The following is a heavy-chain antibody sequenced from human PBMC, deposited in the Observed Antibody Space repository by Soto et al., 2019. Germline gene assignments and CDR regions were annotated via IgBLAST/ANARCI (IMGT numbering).Heavy chain of an antibody. V-gene: IGHV1-8*01. D-gene: IGHD6-6*01. Sequence: ASVKVSCKASGYTFTSYDINWVRQATGQGLEWMGWMNPNSGNTGYEQKFQGRVTMTRNTSISTAYMELSSLRSEDTAVYYCARGVRGARLYYMDVWGKGTTVTVSS. CDR3: ARGVRGARLYYMDV. CDR2: MNPNSGNT. J-gene: IGHJ6*03. CDR1: GYTFTSYD.